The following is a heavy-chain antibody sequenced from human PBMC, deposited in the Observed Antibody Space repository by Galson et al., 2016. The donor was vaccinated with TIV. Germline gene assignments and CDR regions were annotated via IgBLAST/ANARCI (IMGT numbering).Heavy chain of an antibody. Sequence: SLRLSCAASGFSFSTYGMHWVRQAPGKGLEWLADIWYDGSHTYYGDSVKGRFTIPRDNAQTSLYLQMDSLRAEDTAVYYCARMLFDIVGAPAATPTGYFDPWGQGTLVTVSS. D-gene: IGHD2-2*01. V-gene: IGHV3-33*01. CDR3: ARMLFDIVGAPAATPTGYFDP. CDR1: GFSFSTYG. J-gene: IGHJ5*02. CDR2: IWYDGSHT.